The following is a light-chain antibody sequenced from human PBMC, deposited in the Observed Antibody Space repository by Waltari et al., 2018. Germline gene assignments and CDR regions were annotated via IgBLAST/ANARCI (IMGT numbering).Light chain of an antibody. V-gene: IGKV3-20*01. CDR2: GAS. CDR3: QQYGSSPFT. Sequence: EIVLTQSPGPLSLSPGERATLSCRASQSVSSSDLAWYQQKPGQAPRLLIYGASSRATGIPDRFSGSGSGTDFTLTISRLEPEDFAVYYCQQYGSSPFTFGPGTKVDIK. J-gene: IGKJ3*01. CDR1: QSVSSSD.